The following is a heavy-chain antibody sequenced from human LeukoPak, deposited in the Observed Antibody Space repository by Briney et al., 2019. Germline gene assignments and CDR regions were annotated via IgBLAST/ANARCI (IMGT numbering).Heavy chain of an antibody. CDR2: ISWNSGSI. CDR1: GFTFDDYA. CDR3: AKAYYGSGSIDY. Sequence: SGGSLRLSCAASGFTFDDYAMHWVRQPPGKGLEWVSGISWNSGSIGYADSVKGRFTISRDNAKNSLYLQMNSLRAEDTALYYCAKAYYGSGSIDYWGQGTLVTVSS. D-gene: IGHD3-10*01. V-gene: IGHV3-9*01. J-gene: IGHJ4*02.